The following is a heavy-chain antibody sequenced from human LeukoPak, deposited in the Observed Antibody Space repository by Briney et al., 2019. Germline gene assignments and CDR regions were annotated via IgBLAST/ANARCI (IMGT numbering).Heavy chain of an antibody. CDR1: GYTFTGYY. CDR3: ARTTNNLFDP. V-gene: IGHV1-2*02. J-gene: IGHJ5*02. D-gene: IGHD4-11*01. Sequence: GASVKVSCKASGYTFTGYYIHWVRQAPGQGLEWMGWINPNSGDTNYARKFQGRVTMTRDTSISTGYMELSRLRSDDTAVYYCARTTNNLFDPWGQGTLVTVSS. CDR2: INPNSGDT.